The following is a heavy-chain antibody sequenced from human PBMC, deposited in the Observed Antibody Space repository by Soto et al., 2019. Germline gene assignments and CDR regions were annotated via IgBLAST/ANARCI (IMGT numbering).Heavy chain of an antibody. Sequence: QVQLVQSGAEVKKPGASVTVSCKTSGYTFSNYGINWVRQAPGQGLERMGWISGYNGNTNYAQTVQSRGTMTTDTSTGTVYMELRSLKSDDTAIYYCARFIMVGGLFDPNYYHGMDVWGQGTTVTVSS. CDR3: ARFIMVGGLFDPNYYHGMDV. J-gene: IGHJ6*02. D-gene: IGHD3-10*01. CDR2: ISGYNGNT. V-gene: IGHV1-18*01. CDR1: GYTFSNYG.